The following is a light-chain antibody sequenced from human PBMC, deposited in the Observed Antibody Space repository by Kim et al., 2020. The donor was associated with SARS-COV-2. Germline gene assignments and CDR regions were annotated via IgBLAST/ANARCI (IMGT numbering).Light chain of an antibody. CDR2: DAS. CDR3: QQYDNLPYS. V-gene: IGKV1-33*01. J-gene: IGKJ2*03. CDR1: QDIINS. Sequence: DIQMTQSPSSVSASVGDRVTITCRAGQDIINSLHWYQHKPGKAPKLLIYDASNLETGVPSRFSGSGSGTSFTFTITSLQPEDVATYYCQQYDNLPYSFGQGTSWRS.